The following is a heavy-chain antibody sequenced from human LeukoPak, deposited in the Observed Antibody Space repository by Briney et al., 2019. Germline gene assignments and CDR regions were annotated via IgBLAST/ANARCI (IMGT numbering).Heavy chain of an antibody. V-gene: IGHV1-8*03. Sequence: ASVKVSCKASGGTFSSYAISWVRQAPGQGLEWMGWMNPNSGNTGYAQKFQGRVTITRNTSISTAYMELSSLRSEDMAVYYCAFCPRRRRGYSYGRFDYWGQGTLVTVSS. J-gene: IGHJ4*02. D-gene: IGHD5-18*01. CDR3: AFCPRRRRGYSYGRFDY. CDR1: GGTFSSYA. CDR2: MNPNSGNT.